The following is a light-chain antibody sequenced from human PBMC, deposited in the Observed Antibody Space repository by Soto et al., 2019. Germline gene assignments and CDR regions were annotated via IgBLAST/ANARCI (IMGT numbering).Light chain of an antibody. CDR2: DAS. CDR1: QSISSW. Sequence: DIQRTQSNSTLSASVGDRVTIACRASQSISSWLAWYQQKPGKAPKLLIYDASSLESGVPSRFSGSGSGTEFTLTISSLQPDDFATYYCQQYNSYSITFGQGTRLEIK. J-gene: IGKJ5*01. V-gene: IGKV1-5*01. CDR3: QQYNSYSIT.